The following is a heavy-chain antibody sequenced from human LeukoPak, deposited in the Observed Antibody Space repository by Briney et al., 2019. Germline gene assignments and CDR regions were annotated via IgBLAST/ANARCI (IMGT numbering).Heavy chain of an antibody. J-gene: IGHJ5*02. Sequence: GGSLRLSCAASGFTFSSYAMSWVRQAPGRGLEWVSGISGSGDSTYYADSVKGRFTISRDNSKKTLYLQMNSLRAEDTAVYYCAKEGATWNWFDPWGQGTLVTVSS. CDR3: AKEGATWNWFDP. CDR1: GFTFSSYA. V-gene: IGHV3-23*01. CDR2: ISGSGDST. D-gene: IGHD1-26*01.